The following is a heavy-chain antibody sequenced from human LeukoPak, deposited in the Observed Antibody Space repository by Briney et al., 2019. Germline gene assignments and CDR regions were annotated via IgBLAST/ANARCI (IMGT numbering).Heavy chain of an antibody. Sequence: GGSLRLSCAASGFTFSSYSMSWVRQAPGKGLEWVSVIYSGGSTYYADSVKGRFTISRDNSKNTLYLQMNSLRAEDTAVYYCAREKRTYYYDSRGFDYYYYMDVWGKGTTVTISS. J-gene: IGHJ6*03. D-gene: IGHD3-22*01. CDR2: IYSGGST. CDR3: AREKRTYYYDSRGFDYYYYMDV. V-gene: IGHV3-53*01. CDR1: GFTFSSYS.